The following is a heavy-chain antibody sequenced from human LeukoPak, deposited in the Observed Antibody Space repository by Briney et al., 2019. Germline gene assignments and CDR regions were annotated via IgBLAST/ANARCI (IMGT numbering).Heavy chain of an antibody. D-gene: IGHD1/OR15-1a*01. CDR2: VSNDGNDE. J-gene: IGHJ4*02. V-gene: IGHV3-30*18. CDR1: GFTFSSYA. CDR3: VKSNNLGGDY. Sequence: GGSLRLSCAASGFTFSSYAMSWVRQAPGKGLEWVAVVSNDGNDEYDADSVKGRFTISRDNSKKTVYLQMQSLRVEDTAVYYCVKSNNLGGDYWGQGTLVTVSS.